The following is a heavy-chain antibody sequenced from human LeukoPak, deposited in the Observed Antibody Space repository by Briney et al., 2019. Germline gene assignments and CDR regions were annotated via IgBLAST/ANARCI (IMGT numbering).Heavy chain of an antibody. CDR3: AKPKYDYLWGSYRSLAAFES. CDR1: GFTFSSYG. J-gene: IGHJ4*02. Sequence: PGRSLRLSCAASGFTFSSYGMHWVRQAPGKGLEWVAVIWYDGSNKYYADSVKGRFTISRDNSKNTLYLQMNSLRAEDTALYYCAKPKYDYLWGSYRSLAAFESWGQGTLVTVSS. CDR2: IWYDGSNK. V-gene: IGHV3-33*06. D-gene: IGHD3-16*02.